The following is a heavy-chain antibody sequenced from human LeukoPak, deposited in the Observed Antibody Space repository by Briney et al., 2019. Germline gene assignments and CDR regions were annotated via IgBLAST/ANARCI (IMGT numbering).Heavy chain of an antibody. J-gene: IGHJ5*02. CDR1: GGSISSGDYS. D-gene: IGHD3-22*01. CDR3: ARPYYYDSRIDP. CDR2: MYYSGST. V-gene: IGHV4-30-4*01. Sequence: SETLSLTCTVSGGSISSGDYSWSWIRQPPGKGLEWVGYMYYSGSTYYNPSLKSRATISVDTSKNQFSQKVRSVTAADTAVYYCARPYYYDSRIDPWGQGILVTVSS.